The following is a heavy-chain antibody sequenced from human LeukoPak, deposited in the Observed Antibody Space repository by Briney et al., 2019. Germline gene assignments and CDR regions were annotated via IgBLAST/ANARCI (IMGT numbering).Heavy chain of an antibody. CDR3: AKGYPKDVLRFLEWLQSPGVDY. D-gene: IGHD3-3*01. Sequence: GRSLRVCCAASGFTFSSYGMHWVRQAPGKGLEWVAFIWYDGSNKYYADSVKGRFTISRDNSKNTLYLQMNSLRAEDTAVYYCAKGYPKDVLRFLEWLQSPGVDYWGQGTLVTVSS. CDR1: GFTFSSYG. J-gene: IGHJ4*02. CDR2: IWYDGSNK. V-gene: IGHV3-30*02.